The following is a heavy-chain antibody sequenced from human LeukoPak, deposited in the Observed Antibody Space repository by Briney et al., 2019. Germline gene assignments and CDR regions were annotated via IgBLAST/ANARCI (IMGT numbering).Heavy chain of an antibody. CDR1: GFTYSSYS. CDR3: TSSSTWVSYFDY. CDR2: ISGSSSTI. Sequence: GGSLRLSCAASGFTYSSYSMNWVRQAPGKGLEWVSYISGSSSTIYYADSVKGRFTISRDNAKNSLYLQMNSLRAEDTAVYYCTSSSTWVSYFDYWGQGTLVTVSS. D-gene: IGHD2-8*01. J-gene: IGHJ4*02. V-gene: IGHV3-48*01.